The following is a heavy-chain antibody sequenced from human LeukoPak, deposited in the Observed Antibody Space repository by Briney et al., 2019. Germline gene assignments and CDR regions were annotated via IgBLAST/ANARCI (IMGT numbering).Heavy chain of an antibody. V-gene: IGHV4-34*01. J-gene: IGHJ4*02. CDR2: INHSGST. CDR3: ARGSPLDYYFDY. Sequence: PSETLSLTCAVYGGSFSGYFWSWIRQPPGKGLEWIGEINHSGSTNYNPSLKSRVTISVDTSKNQFSLRLSSVTAADTAVYYCARGSPLDYYFDYWGQGTLVTVSS. CDR1: GGSFSGYF.